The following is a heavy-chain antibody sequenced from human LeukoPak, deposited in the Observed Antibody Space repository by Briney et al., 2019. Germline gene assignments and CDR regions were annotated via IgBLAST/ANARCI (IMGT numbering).Heavy chain of an antibody. Sequence: PSETLSLTCTVSGDSISSNYWTWIRRSPGKGLEWIGYVHYSGSTNYNPSLKSRVTISTDTSKKQFSLKLSSVIDADTAVYYCARSKWGYAFDIWGQGTMVTVSP. J-gene: IGHJ3*02. CDR2: VHYSGST. CDR3: ARSKWGYAFDI. V-gene: IGHV4-59*01. D-gene: IGHD7-27*01. CDR1: GDSISSNY.